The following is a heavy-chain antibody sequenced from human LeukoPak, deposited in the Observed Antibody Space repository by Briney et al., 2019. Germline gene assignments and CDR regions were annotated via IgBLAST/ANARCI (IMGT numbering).Heavy chain of an antibody. J-gene: IGHJ4*02. CDR1: GFTVSRNY. V-gene: IGHV3-53*01. Sequence: VGSLRLSCAASGFTVSRNYMSWVRQAPGKGLEWVSVSYSGGDTYYPDSVKGRFTVSRDNPKNTVYLQMNSLRAEDTAVYFCARSPVLDRNDWSFADWGQGTLVTVSS. D-gene: IGHD1-1*01. CDR2: SYSGGDT. CDR3: ARSPVLDRNDWSFAD.